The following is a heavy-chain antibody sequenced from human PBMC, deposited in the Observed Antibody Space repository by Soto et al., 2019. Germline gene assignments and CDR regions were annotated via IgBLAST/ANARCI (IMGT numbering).Heavy chain of an antibody. D-gene: IGHD3-16*02. J-gene: IGHJ4*02. CDR1: WENVSYDTVV. CDR3: ARGAFIVSPFTGFDY. Sequence: TLTDTGSMSWENVSYDTVVCESIRQYPSRGLEWLGRTYYRSKWYYEYAESVKSRIAINPDTPKNHFSLQLNSVTPEDTAVYYCARGAFIVSPFTGFDYLGQGTPVTVSS. CDR2: TYYRSKWYY. V-gene: IGHV6-1*01.